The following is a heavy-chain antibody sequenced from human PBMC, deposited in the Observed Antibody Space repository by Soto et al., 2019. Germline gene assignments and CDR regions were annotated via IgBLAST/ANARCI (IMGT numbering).Heavy chain of an antibody. J-gene: IGHJ4*02. CDR1: GFTFSSYG. CDR2: ISYEGNNK. V-gene: IGHV3-30*18. Sequence: QVQLVESGGGVVQPGGSLRLSCAASGFTFSSYGMHWVRQAPGKGLQWVAVISYEGNNKYYADSVKGRFTISRDNSKNTLYLQMNSLRAEDTAVYYCAKSVYNWNDGFFDYWGQGTLVTVSS. D-gene: IGHD1-1*01. CDR3: AKSVYNWNDGFFDY.